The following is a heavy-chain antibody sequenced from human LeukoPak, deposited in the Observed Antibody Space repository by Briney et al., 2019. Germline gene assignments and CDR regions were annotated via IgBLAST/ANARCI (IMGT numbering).Heavy chain of an antibody. J-gene: IGHJ5*02. Sequence: PSETLSLTCAVYGGSFSGYYWSWIRQPPGKGREGIGEINHSGSTNYNPSLKSRVTISVDTSKNQFSLKLSSVTAADTAVYYCARGGSGNYYRVGGDNWFDPWGQGTLVTVSS. CDR3: ARGGSGNYYRVGGDNWFDP. D-gene: IGHD3-10*01. V-gene: IGHV4-34*01. CDR2: INHSGST. CDR1: GGSFSGYY.